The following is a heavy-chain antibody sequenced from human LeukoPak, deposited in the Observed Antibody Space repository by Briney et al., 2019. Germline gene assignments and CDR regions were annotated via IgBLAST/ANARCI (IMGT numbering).Heavy chain of an antibody. CDR3: AREAPPTMVRGVISWWFDP. V-gene: IGHV1-3*01. J-gene: IGHJ5*02. Sequence: ASVKVSCKASGYTFTSYAMHWVRQAPGQRLEWMGWINAGNGNTKYSQKFQGRVTITRDTSASTAYMELSSLRPEDTAVYYCAREAPPTMVRGVISWWFDPWGQGTLVTVSS. CDR1: GYTFTSYA. D-gene: IGHD3-10*01. CDR2: INAGNGNT.